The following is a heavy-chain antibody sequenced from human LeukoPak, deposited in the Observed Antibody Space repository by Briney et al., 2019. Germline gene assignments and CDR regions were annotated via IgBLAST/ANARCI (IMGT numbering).Heavy chain of an antibody. D-gene: IGHD3-3*01. V-gene: IGHV1-3*01. CDR3: ARGLRFYYFDY. CDR2: INAGNGNT. Sequence: SVKVSCKASGYTFTSYAMNWVRQAPGQRLEWMGWINAGNGNTKYSQKFQGRVTITRDTSASTAYMELNSLRSEDTAVYYCARGLRFYYFDYWGQGTLVTVSS. CDR1: GYTFTSYA. J-gene: IGHJ4*02.